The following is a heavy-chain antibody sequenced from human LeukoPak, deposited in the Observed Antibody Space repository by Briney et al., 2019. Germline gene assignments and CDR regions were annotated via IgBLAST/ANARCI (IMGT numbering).Heavy chain of an antibody. J-gene: IGHJ3*02. V-gene: IGHV1-2*02. CDR2: INPYSGGA. CDR1: GYTFTGYY. CDR3: ARVGYSEWELNAFDI. Sequence: ASVKVSCKASGYTFTGYYIHWVRQAPGQGHEWVGWINPYSGGAKYAQKFQDRVTMTRDTSISTAYMGLSRLRSDDTAVYYCARVGYSEWELNAFDIWGQGTMVTVSS. D-gene: IGHD1-26*01.